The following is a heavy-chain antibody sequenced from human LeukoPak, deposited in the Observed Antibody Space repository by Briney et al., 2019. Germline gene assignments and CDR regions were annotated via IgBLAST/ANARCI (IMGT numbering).Heavy chain of an antibody. CDR2: TSYDGSNR. J-gene: IGHJ4*02. D-gene: IGHD2-15*01. CDR3: ARVGNGRSWDY. V-gene: IGHV3-30*03. CDR1: GFTFSSYG. Sequence: GGSLRLSCAASGFTFSSYGMHWVRQAPGKGLEWVAFTSYDGSNRYYADSVKGRFTISRDNAKNSLYLQMNSLRDDDTAVYYCARVGNGRSWDYWGQGTLVSVSS.